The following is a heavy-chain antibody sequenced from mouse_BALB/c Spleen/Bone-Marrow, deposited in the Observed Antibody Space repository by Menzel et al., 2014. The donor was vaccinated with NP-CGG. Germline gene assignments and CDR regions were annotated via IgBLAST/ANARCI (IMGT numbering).Heavy chain of an antibody. CDR2: IRNKANGYTT. CDR3: AREIINDYHWYFDV. V-gene: IGHV7-3*02. CDR1: GFTFTDYY. D-gene: IGHD2-4*01. J-gene: IGHJ1*01. Sequence: EVQGVESGGGLVQPGGSLRLSCATSGFTFTDYYMGWVRQPPGKALEWLGFIRNKANGYTTEYSASVKGRFTISRDNSQSILYLQMNTLRAEDSATYYCAREIINDYHWYFDVWGAGTTVTVSS.